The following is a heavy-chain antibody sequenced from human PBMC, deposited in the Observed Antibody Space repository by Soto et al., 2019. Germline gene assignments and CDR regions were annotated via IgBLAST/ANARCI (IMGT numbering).Heavy chain of an antibody. J-gene: IGHJ4*02. Sequence: QVQLQESGPGLVKPSQTLSLTCTVSGGSISSGGYYWSWIRQHPGKGLEWIGYIYYSGSTYYTPSLKSRVTISVDTSKNQFSLKLSSVTAADTAVYYCATGFTYYYDSSGWGGFDYWGQGTLVTVSS. V-gene: IGHV4-31*03. CDR3: ATGFTYYYDSSGWGGFDY. CDR1: GGSISSGGYY. CDR2: IYYSGST. D-gene: IGHD3-22*01.